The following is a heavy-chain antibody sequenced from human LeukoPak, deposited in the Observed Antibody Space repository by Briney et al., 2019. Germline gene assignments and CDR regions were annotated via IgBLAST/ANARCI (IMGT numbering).Heavy chain of an antibody. CDR3: ARAPSRSSWYLGGY. Sequence: SVKVSCKASGGTFSSYAISWVRQAPGQGLEWMGRIIPILGIANYAQKFQGRVTITADKSTSTAYMELSSLRSEDTAVYYCARAPSRSSWYLGGYWGQGTLVTVSS. D-gene: IGHD6-13*01. CDR2: IIPILGIA. J-gene: IGHJ4*02. CDR1: GGTFSSYA. V-gene: IGHV1-69*04.